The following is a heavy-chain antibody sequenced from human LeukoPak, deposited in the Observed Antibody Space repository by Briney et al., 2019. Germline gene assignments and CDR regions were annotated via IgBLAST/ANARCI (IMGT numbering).Heavy chain of an antibody. CDR1: GYSFTSYW. V-gene: IGHV5-51*01. CDR3: ARHHCSSTSCYPPYYYYGMDV. CDR2: IYPGDPDT. J-gene: IGHJ6*02. D-gene: IGHD2-2*01. Sequence: GESLKISCKGSGYSFTSYWIGWVRQMPGKGLEWMGIIYPGDPDTRYSPSFQGQVTISADKSISTAYLQWSSLKASDTAMYYCARHHCSSTSCYPPYYYYGMDVWGQGTTVTVSS.